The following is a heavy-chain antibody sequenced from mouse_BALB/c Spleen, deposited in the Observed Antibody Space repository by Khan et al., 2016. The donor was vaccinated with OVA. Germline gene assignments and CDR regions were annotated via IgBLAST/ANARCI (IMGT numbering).Heavy chain of an antibody. Sequence: LKESGPGLVKPSQSLSLTCTVTGFSITSDYAWNWIRQFPGNKLEWMGYISYSGNTKYNPSLKSRISITRDTSKNQFFLQLNSVTIEDTATYYCARVYGGDFDYWGQGTTLTVSS. CDR3: ARVYGGDFDY. CDR1: GFSITSDYA. D-gene: IGHD1-1*01. CDR2: ISYSGNT. J-gene: IGHJ2*01. V-gene: IGHV3-2*02.